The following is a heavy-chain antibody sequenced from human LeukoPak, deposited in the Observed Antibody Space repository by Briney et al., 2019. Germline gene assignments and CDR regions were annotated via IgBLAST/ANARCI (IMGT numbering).Heavy chain of an antibody. Sequence: GGSLRLSCAASGFTFSSYSMNWVRQAPGKGLEWISYISSSSSYIYYADSVKGRFTISRDNAKNSLYLQMNSLRAEDTAVYYCARGSTMVRGVMNYWGQGTLVTVSS. D-gene: IGHD3-10*01. V-gene: IGHV3-21*05. CDR3: ARGSTMVRGVMNY. J-gene: IGHJ4*02. CDR1: GFTFSSYS. CDR2: ISSSSSYI.